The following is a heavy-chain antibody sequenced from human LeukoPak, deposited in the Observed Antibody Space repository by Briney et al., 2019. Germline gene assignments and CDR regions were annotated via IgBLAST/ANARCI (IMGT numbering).Heavy chain of an antibody. CDR1: GFTFSSYW. CDR2: INSDGSST. V-gene: IGHV3-74*01. CDR3: APLDFEYSGYDSLKY. D-gene: IGHD5-12*01. Sequence: GGSLGLSCAASGFTFSSYWMHWVRQAPGKGLVWVSRINSDGSSTSYADSVKGRFTISRDNAKNTLYLQMNSLRAEDTAVYYCAPLDFEYSGYDSLKYWGQGALVTVSS. J-gene: IGHJ4*02.